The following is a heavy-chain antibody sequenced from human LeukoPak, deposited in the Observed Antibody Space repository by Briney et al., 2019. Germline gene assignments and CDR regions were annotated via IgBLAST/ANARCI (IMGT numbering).Heavy chain of an antibody. CDR2: INSDGSST. Sequence: GGSLRLSCAASGFTFSSYWMHWVRQAPGKGLVWVSRINSDGSSTSYADSVKGRFTISRDNAKNTLYLQMNSLRAEDTAVYYCARDGEDEYYYGSGSVWGQGTLVTVSS. D-gene: IGHD3-10*01. J-gene: IGHJ4*02. CDR1: GFTFSSYW. CDR3: ARDGEDEYYYGSGSV. V-gene: IGHV3-74*01.